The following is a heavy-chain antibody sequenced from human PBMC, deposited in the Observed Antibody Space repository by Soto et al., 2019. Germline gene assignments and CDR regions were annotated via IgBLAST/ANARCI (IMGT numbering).Heavy chain of an antibody. Sequence: GGSLRLSCAASGFTFSSYAMHWVRQAPGKGLEWVAVISYDGSNKYYADSVKGRFTISRDNSKNTLYLQMNSLRAEDTAVYYCARAASSGWYYHYYYGMDVWGQGTTVTVSS. D-gene: IGHD6-19*01. CDR2: ISYDGSNK. J-gene: IGHJ6*02. CDR3: ARAASSGWYYHYYYGMDV. V-gene: IGHV3-30-3*01. CDR1: GFTFSSYA.